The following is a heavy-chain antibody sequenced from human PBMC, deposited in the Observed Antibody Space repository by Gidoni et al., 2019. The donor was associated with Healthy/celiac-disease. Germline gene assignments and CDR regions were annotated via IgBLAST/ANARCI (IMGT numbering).Heavy chain of an antibody. CDR1: GYSISSGYY. Sequence: QVQLQESGPGLVKPSETLSLTCAVSGYSISSGYYWGWIRQPPGKGLEWIGSIYHSGSTYYNPSLKSRVTISVDTSKNQFSLKLSSVTAADTAVYYCARDSDSSGNFDYWGQGTLVTVSS. V-gene: IGHV4-38-2*02. J-gene: IGHJ4*02. D-gene: IGHD3-22*01. CDR2: IYHSGST. CDR3: ARDSDSSGNFDY.